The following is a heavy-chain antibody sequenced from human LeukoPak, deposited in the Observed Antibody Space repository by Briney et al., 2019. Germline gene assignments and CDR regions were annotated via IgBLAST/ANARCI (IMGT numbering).Heavy chain of an antibody. J-gene: IGHJ4*02. V-gene: IGHV3-30*04. Sequence: GGSLRLSCAASGFTFSTYTMHWVRQAPGKGLEWVAVISYDGSNKHYADSVTGRFTTSRDNSKNTLYLQMNSLRAEDTAVYYCARAGTPIAVAGDFDYWGQGTLVTVSS. D-gene: IGHD6-19*01. CDR2: ISYDGSNK. CDR1: GFTFSTYT. CDR3: ARAGTPIAVAGDFDY.